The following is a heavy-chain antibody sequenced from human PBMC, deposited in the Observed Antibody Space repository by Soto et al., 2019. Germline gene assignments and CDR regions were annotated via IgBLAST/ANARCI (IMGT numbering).Heavy chain of an antibody. Sequence: SETLSLTCAVSGGSISSGGYSWSLIRQPPGKGLEWIGYIYHSGSTYYNPSLKSRVTISVDRSKNQFSLKLSSVTAADTAVYYFARVPDRWGQGTLVTVSS. J-gene: IGHJ5*02. CDR2: IYHSGST. V-gene: IGHV4-30-2*01. D-gene: IGHD2-2*01. CDR3: ARVPDR. CDR1: GGSISSGGYS.